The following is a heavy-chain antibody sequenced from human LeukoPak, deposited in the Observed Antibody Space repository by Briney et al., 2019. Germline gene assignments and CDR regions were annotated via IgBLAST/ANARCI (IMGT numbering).Heavy chain of an antibody. CDR1: GGSISSYY. V-gene: IGHV4-59*08. J-gene: IGHJ3*02. Sequence: PSETLSLTCTVSGGSISSYYWSWIRQPPGKGLEWIGYISYSGSTNYNPSLKSRVTISIDTSKNQFSLKLRSVSAADTAIYYCARQGYDILTGYIDAFDIWGQGTMVTVSS. CDR3: ARQGYDILTGYIDAFDI. CDR2: ISYSGST. D-gene: IGHD3-9*01.